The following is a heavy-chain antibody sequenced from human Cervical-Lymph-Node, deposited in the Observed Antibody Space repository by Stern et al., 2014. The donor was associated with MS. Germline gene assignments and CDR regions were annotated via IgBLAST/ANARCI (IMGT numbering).Heavy chain of an antibody. CDR2: IHASGSA. V-gene: IGHV4-61*02. Sequence: QLQLQESGPGLVKPSQTLSLTCTVSGGSISSGSDYWSWIRQPVGKGLAWIGRIHASGSAFYTPSLKSRVPISTDTSMTQFSLELNSATAADTAIYYCASGYRIFDYWGQGILVTVSS. CDR3: ASGYRIFDY. J-gene: IGHJ4*02. D-gene: IGHD5-18*01. CDR1: GGSISSGSDY.